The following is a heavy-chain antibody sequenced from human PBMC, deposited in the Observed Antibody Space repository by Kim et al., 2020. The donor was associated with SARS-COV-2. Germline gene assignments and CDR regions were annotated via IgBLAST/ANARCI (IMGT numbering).Heavy chain of an antibody. CDR1: GYTFTSYA. CDR3: ARGLPTSGLNIVATILRKYYFDY. V-gene: IGHV1-3*01. Sequence: ASVKVSCKASGYTFTSYAMHWVRQAPGQRLEWMGWINAGNGNTKYSQKFQGRVTITRDTSASTAYMELSSLRSEDTAVYYCARGLPTSGLNIVATILRKYYFDYWGQGTLVTVSS. CDR2: INAGNGNT. D-gene: IGHD5-12*01. J-gene: IGHJ4*02.